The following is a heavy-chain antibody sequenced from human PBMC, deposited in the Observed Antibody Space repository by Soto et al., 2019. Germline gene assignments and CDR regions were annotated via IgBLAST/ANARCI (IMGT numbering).Heavy chain of an antibody. CDR2: IYFSGST. V-gene: IGHV4-59*01. CDR1: GGSISSYY. J-gene: IGHJ4*02. D-gene: IGHD5-12*01. Sequence: PSETLSLTCTVSGGSISSYYWSWILQPPGKGLEWIGHIYFSGSTNYNPSLKSRVTMSVDTSKNQFSLKMSSVTAADTAVYYCARIWAVSSVATKGCFDYWGRGTLVTVSS. CDR3: ARIWAVSSVATKGCFDY.